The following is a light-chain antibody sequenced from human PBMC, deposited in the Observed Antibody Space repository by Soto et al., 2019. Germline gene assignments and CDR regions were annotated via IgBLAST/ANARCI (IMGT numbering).Light chain of an antibody. CDR3: CSYACSYTL. V-gene: IGLV2-11*01. CDR2: DVS. J-gene: IGLJ2*01. Sequence: QSALTQPRSVSGSPGQSVTISCTGTSSDVGGYNYVSWYQQHPGKAPKLMIYDVSKRPSGVPDRFSGSKSGNTASLTISGIQAEDEADYYCCSYACSYTLFGGGTKLTVL. CDR1: SSDVGGYNY.